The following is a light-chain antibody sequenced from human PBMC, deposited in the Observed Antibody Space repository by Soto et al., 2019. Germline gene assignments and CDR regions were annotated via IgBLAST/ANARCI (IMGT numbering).Light chain of an antibody. CDR3: QQYKKWPPLS. CDR1: QSVSYN. J-gene: IGKJ4*01. CDR2: GAF. V-gene: IGKV3-15*01. Sequence: EIVLTQSPATLSVSPGETATLSCRARQSVSYNLAWYQQKPGQGPRLLIYGAFTRATGIPARFSGSGSGTEFTLTLCSLQSEDFAVYYCQQYKKWPPLSFGGGTKVEIK.